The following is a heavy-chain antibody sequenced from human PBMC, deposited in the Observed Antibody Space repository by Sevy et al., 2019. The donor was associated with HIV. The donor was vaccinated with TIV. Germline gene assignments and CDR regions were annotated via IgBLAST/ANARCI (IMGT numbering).Heavy chain of an antibody. J-gene: IGHJ5*02. Sequence: ASVKVSCKASGGTFSSYAISWVRQAPGQGLEWMGGIIPIFGTTNYAQKFQGRVTITADKSTSTAYMELSSLRSEDTAVYYCARDSGVDCSGGSCYSGWFDPWGQGTLVTVSS. CDR2: IIPIFGTT. CDR3: ARDSGVDCSGGSCYSGWFDP. D-gene: IGHD2-15*01. CDR1: GGTFSSYA. V-gene: IGHV1-69*06.